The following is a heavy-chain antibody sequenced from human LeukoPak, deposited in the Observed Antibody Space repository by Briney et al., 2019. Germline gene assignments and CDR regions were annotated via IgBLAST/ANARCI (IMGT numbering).Heavy chain of an antibody. D-gene: IGHD6-19*01. CDR3: ARAVAVAGIGFDY. CDR2: IYHSGST. V-gene: IGHV4-59*01. Sequence: SETLSLTCTVSGGSISSYYWSWIRQPPGKGLEWIGYIYHSGSTNYNPSLKSRVTISVDTSKNQFSLKLRSVTAADTAVYYCARAVAVAGIGFDYWGQGTLVTVSS. J-gene: IGHJ4*02. CDR1: GGSISSYY.